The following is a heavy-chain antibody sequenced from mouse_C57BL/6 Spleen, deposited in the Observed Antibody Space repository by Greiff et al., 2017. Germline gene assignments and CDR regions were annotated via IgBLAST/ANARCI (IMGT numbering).Heavy chain of an antibody. CDR3: ARSRDYSPFDY. CDR2: IHPNSGST. CDR1: GYTFTSYW. J-gene: IGHJ2*01. D-gene: IGHD2-12*01. V-gene: IGHV1-64*01. Sequence: VQLQQSGAELVKPGASVKLSCKASGYTFTSYWMHWVKQRPGQGLEWIGMIHPNSGSTNYNEKFKSKATLTVDKSSSTAYMQLSSLTSEDSAVYYCARSRDYSPFDYWGQGTTLTVSS.